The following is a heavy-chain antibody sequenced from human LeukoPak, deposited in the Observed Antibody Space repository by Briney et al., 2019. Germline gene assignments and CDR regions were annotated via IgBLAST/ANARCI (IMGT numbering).Heavy chain of an antibody. CDR2: ISAYNGNT. V-gene: IGHV1-18*01. Sequence: ASVKVSCKASGYTFTCYGISWVRQAPGQGLEWMGWISAYNGNTNYAQKLQGRVTMTTDTSTSTAYMELRSLRSDDTAVYYCARDIVVVPAAMPGYYYYYGMDVWGQGTTVTVSS. J-gene: IGHJ6*02. D-gene: IGHD2-2*01. CDR1: GYTFTCYG. CDR3: ARDIVVVPAAMPGYYYYYGMDV.